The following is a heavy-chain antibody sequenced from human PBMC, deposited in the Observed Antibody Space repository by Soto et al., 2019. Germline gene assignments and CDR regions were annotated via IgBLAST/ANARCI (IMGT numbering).Heavy chain of an antibody. D-gene: IGHD3-10*01. Sequence: GGSLRLSCAASGFTFSSYAMSWVRQAPGKGLEWVSAISGSGVNTYYADSVKGRFTISRDSSKNTLYLQMNSLRAEDTAVYYCAKDHRSSGSGSYSEFDYWGQGTLVTSPQ. V-gene: IGHV3-23*01. CDR3: AKDHRSSGSGSYSEFDY. CDR1: GFTFSSYA. J-gene: IGHJ4*02. CDR2: ISGSGVNT.